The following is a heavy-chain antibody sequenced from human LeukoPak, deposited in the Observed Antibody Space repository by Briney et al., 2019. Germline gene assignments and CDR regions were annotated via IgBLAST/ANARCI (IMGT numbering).Heavy chain of an antibody. D-gene: IGHD2-15*01. CDR2: IYYSGST. CDR3: FVVVVAAHAYFDY. J-gene: IGHJ4*02. V-gene: IGHV4-59*08. Sequence: LETLSLTCTVSGGSISSYYWSWIRQPPGKGLEWIGYIYYSGSTNYNPSLKSRVTISVDTSKNQFSLKLSSVTAADTAVYYCFVVVVAAHAYFDYWGQGTLVTVSS. CDR1: GGSISSYY.